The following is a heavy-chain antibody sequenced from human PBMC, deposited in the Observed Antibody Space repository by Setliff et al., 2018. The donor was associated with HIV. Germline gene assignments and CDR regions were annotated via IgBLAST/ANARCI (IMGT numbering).Heavy chain of an antibody. CDR3: ARGGYGSGNAYYFAD. V-gene: IGHV4-59*10. J-gene: IGHJ4*02. D-gene: IGHD3-10*01. Sequence: SETLSLTCAVYGGSFNDYYWSWIRQPPGKGLEWIGRIQTSEGTKYNPSLNSRVTVSIDTPKNQFSLDLTSVTAADTAVYYCARGGYGSGNAYYFADWGQGTLVTVSS. CDR2: IQTSEGT. CDR1: GGSFNDYY.